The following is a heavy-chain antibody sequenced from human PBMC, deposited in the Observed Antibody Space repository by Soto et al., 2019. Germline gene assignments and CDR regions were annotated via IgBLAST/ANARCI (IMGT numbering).Heavy chain of an antibody. V-gene: IGHV4-30-4*01. CDR2: IYYSGST. D-gene: IGHD3-10*01. CDR3: ARVGGFGATTIDY. Sequence: SLTCTVSGGSISSGDYYWSWIRQPPGKGLEWIGYIYYSGSTYYNPSLKSRVTISVDTSKNQFSLKLSSVTAADTAVYYCARVGGFGATTIDYWGQGTLVTVSS. J-gene: IGHJ4*02. CDR1: GGSISSGDYY.